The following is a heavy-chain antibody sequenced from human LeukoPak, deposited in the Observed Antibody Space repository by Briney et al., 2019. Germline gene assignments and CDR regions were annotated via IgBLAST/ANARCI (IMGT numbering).Heavy chain of an antibody. CDR2: INPSGGST. D-gene: IGHD3-22*01. CDR1: GYTFTSYY. Sequence: GASVKVSCKASGYTFTSYYMHWVRPAPGQGLEWMGIINPSGGSTSYAQKFQGRVTMTRDTSTSTVYMELSSLRSEDTAVYYCARVLRDYYDSSGYLDYWGQGTLVTVSS. J-gene: IGHJ4*02. V-gene: IGHV1-46*01. CDR3: ARVLRDYYDSSGYLDY.